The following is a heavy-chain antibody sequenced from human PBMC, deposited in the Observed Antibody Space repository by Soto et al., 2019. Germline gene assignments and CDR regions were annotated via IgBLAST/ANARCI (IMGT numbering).Heavy chain of an antibody. CDR2: IYYSGST. CDR3: ATSNWFGP. J-gene: IGHJ5*02. Sequence: PSWTLALSCTFSGGSISSTGYYWGWIRQPPGKGLEWIGTIYYSGSTYYNPSLKSRVTISVDTSKNQFSLKLSSVTAADTAVYYCATSNWFGPWGQGTLVTVSS. CDR1: GGSISSTGYY. V-gene: IGHV4-39*01.